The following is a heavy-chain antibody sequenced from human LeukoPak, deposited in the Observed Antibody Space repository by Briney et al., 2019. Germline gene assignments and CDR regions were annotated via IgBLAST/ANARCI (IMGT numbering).Heavy chain of an antibody. CDR1: GFTFSSYW. Sequence: PGGSLRLSCAASGFTFSSYWMSWVRQAPGKGLEWVANIKQDGSEKYYVDSVKGRFTISRDSAKNSLYLQMNSLRAEDTAVYYCARVGYSYGYAGTFDYWGQGTLVTVSS. CDR3: ARVGYSYGYAGTFDY. V-gene: IGHV3-7*01. CDR2: IKQDGSEK. J-gene: IGHJ4*02. D-gene: IGHD5-18*01.